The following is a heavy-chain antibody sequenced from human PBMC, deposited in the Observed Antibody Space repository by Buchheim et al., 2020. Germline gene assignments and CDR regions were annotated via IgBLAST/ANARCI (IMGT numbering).Heavy chain of an antibody. V-gene: IGHV3-23*01. D-gene: IGHD2-2*02. J-gene: IGHJ4*02. CDR3: AKDRGHTASCYNLDY. Sequence: EVQLLESGGGLIQPGGSLRLSCAASGFTFSKYAINWVRQAPGKGLQWVACISDSGSTTYYSESVKGRFTISRDNSKTSVWLQLNSLTADDTAIYYCAKDRGHTASCYNLDYWGRGTL. CDR2: ISDSGSTT. CDR1: GFTFSKYA.